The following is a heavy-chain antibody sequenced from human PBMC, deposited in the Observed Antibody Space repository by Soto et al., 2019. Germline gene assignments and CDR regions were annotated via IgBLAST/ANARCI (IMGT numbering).Heavy chain of an antibody. CDR3: AKHVAVRRAHYYYYYAMDV. D-gene: IGHD3-10*01. J-gene: IGHJ6*02. V-gene: IGHV3-23*01. Sequence: GGSLRLSCAASGFTFSHYAISWVRQAPGKGLEWVSVIHSSGDETYSADSVRGRFTISRDNSKNTLYLQMNNLRAEDTAIYYCAKHVAVRRAHYYYYYAMDVWGQGTQVTVYS. CDR2: IHSSGDET. CDR1: GFTFSHYA.